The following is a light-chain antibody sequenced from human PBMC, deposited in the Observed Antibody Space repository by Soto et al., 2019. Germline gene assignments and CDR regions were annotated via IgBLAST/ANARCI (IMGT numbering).Light chain of an antibody. CDR3: QQYNNWPYT. J-gene: IGKJ3*01. CDR2: GAS. Sequence: MVMTQSPATLSVSPGERATLSCRASQSVSTKLAWYQQKPGQAPRLLIYGASTRATGFPARFSGSGSGTDFTLTISSLQSEDFAVYYCQQYNNWPYTFGPGTRVDIK. V-gene: IGKV3D-15*01. CDR1: QSVSTK.